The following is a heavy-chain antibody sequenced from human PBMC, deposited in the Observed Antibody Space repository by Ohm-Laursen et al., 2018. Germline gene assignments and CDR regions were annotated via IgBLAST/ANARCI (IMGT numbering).Heavy chain of an antibody. CDR1: GYTFTAYY. V-gene: IGHV1-8*02. J-gene: IGHJ6*02. CDR3: ASSVVLYYYYGMDV. D-gene: IGHD4-23*01. CDR2: MNPNSGYT. Sequence: ASVKVSCKASGYTFTAYYMHWVRQATGQGLEWMGWMNPNSGYTGYAQNFQGRVTMTRNTSINTAYMELSSLRSEDTAVYYCASSVVLYYYYGMDVWGQGTTVTVSS.